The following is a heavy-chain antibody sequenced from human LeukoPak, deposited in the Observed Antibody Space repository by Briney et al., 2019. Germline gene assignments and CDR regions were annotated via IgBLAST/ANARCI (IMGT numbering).Heavy chain of an antibody. V-gene: IGHV1-69*05. CDR3: ARVAVGGDYYYYYYMDV. D-gene: IGHD3-16*01. Sequence: ASVKVSCKASGGTFSSYAISWVRQAPGQGLEWMGGIIPIFGTANYAQKFQGRVTITTDESTSTAYMELSSLRSEDTAVYYCARVAVGGDYYYYYYMDVWGKGTTVTVSS. CDR1: GGTFSSYA. CDR2: IIPIFGTA. J-gene: IGHJ6*03.